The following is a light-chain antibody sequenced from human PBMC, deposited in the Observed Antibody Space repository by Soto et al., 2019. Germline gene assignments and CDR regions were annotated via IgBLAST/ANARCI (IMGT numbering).Light chain of an antibody. J-gene: IGKJ4*01. CDR2: GAS. CDR1: QSVSSNY. Sequence: IVLTPSPSSPALSRGVTAPLSCTSSQSVSSNYLAWYQQKPGQAPRLLIYGASSRATGIPDRFSGSGSATDFTLTISRLEPEDFAVYYCQQYGTSPPLTFGGGTKVDIK. CDR3: QQYGTSPPLT. V-gene: IGKV3-20*01.